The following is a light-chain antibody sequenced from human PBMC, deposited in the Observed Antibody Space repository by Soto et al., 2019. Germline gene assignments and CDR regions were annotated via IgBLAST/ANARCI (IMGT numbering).Light chain of an antibody. Sequence: QSALTQPASVSGSPGQSITISCTGTSSDVGGYNYVSWYQQHPGIAPKLMIYDVSNRPSGVSNRFSGSKSGNTASLTISGLQAEDEADYYCSSYTSSSLVFGGGTQLTVL. V-gene: IGLV2-14*01. CDR1: SSDVGGYNY. CDR3: SSYTSSSLV. CDR2: DVS. J-gene: IGLJ2*01.